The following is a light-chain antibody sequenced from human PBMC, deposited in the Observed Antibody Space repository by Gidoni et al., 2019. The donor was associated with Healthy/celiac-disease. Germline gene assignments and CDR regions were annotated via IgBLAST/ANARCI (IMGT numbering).Light chain of an antibody. CDR3: QVWDSSSDHLWV. V-gene: IGLV3-21*02. CDR1: NLGSKS. J-gene: IGLJ3*02. CDR2: DAS. Sequence: SYVLTQPPAVSVAPGQTARITCGGNNLGSKSLPWYQQKPGQAPVLVVYDASDRPSGIPERFSGSNSGNTATLTISRVEAGDEADYYCQVWDSSSDHLWVFGGGTKLTVL.